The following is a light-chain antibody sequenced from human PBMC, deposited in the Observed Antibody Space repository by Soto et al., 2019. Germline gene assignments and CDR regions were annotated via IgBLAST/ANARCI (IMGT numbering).Light chain of an antibody. CDR1: SSDVGGYNY. CDR2: EVN. Sequence: QSVLTQPPSASGSPGQSVTLSCTGTSSDVGGYNYVSWYQQHPGKAPKLMIYEVNKRPSGVPDRFSGSKSGNTASLTVSGLQAEDEADYYCSSYAGENTFFGAGTKVTVL. CDR3: SSYAGENTF. V-gene: IGLV2-8*01. J-gene: IGLJ1*01.